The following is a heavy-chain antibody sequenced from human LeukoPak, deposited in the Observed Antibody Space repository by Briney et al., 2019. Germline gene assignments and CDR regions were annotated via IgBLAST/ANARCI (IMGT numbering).Heavy chain of an antibody. V-gene: IGHV3-43D*03. J-gene: IGHJ6*03. D-gene: IGHD3-10*01. CDR2: ISWDGGST. CDR3: AKDASIGADYYYYYMDV. CDR1: GFTFDDYA. Sequence: GGSLRLSCAASGFTFDDYAMHWVRQAPGKGLEWVSPISWDGGSTYYADSVKGRFTISRDNSKDSLYLQMNSLRAEDTALYYCAKDASIGADYYYYYMDVWGKGTTVTVSS.